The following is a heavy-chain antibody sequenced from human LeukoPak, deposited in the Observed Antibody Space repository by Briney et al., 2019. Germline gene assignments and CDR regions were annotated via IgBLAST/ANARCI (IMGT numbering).Heavy chain of an antibody. V-gene: IGHV4-59*01. CDR3: ARAPNWGSEYYFDY. J-gene: IGHJ4*02. CDR2: IYYSGST. D-gene: IGHD7-27*01. CDR1: GGSISSYY. Sequence: PSETLSLTCTVSGGSISSYYWSWIRQPPGKGLEWIGYIYYSGSTNYNPSLKSRVTISVDTSKNQFSLKLSSVTAADTAVYYCARAPNWGSEYYFDYWGQGTLVTVSS.